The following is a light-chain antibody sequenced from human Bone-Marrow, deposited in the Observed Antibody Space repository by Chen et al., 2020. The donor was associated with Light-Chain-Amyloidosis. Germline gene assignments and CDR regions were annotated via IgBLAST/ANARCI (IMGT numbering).Light chain of an antibody. CDR2: KNN. CDR1: SSNIGINY. V-gene: IGLV1-47*01. CDR3: AALDGSLSDYV. J-gene: IGLJ1*01. Sequence: QSVLTQPPAASGTPGERVTISCSGASSNIGINYAYWYQHFPGAAPHLLIHKNNQRPSGVPDRFTASHSGTSAFLAISGLRSDDEADYYCAALDGSLSDYVFGTGTKVIVL.